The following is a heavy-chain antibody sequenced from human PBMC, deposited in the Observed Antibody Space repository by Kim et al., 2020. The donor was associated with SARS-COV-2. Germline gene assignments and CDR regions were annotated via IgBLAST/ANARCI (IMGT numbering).Heavy chain of an antibody. D-gene: IGHD1-26*01. J-gene: IGHJ6*02. CDR3: ARLSAHGSYYYYGMDV. V-gene: IGHV3-48*02. Sequence: SVKGRCTISRDNAKNSLYLQMNSLRDEDTAVYYCARLSAHGSYYYYGMDVWGQGTTVTVSS.